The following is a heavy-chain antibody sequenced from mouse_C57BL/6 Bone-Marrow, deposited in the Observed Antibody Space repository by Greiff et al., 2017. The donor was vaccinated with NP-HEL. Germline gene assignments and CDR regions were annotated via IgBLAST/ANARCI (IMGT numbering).Heavy chain of an antibody. Sequence: QVQLKESGPELVKPGASVKLSCKASGYTFTSYDINWVKQRPGQGLEWIGWIYPRDGSTKYNEKFKGKATLTVDTSSSTAYMELHSLTSEDSAVYFCARNVYYYGSSWAYWGQGTLVTVSA. CDR3: ARNVYYYGSSWAY. CDR2: IYPRDGST. D-gene: IGHD1-1*01. V-gene: IGHV1-85*01. J-gene: IGHJ3*01. CDR1: GYTFTSYD.